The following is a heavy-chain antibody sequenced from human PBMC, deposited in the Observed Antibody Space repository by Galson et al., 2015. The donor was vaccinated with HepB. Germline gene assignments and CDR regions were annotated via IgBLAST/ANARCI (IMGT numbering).Heavy chain of an antibody. D-gene: IGHD5-12*01. CDR1: GFTFSSYW. J-gene: IGHJ4*02. CDR2: INSDGSST. CDR3: ARDPRFVSGYDRGIDY. V-gene: IGHV3-74*01. Sequence: SLRLSCAASGFTFSSYWMHWVRQAPGKGLVWVSRINSDGSSTSYADSVKGRFTISRDNAKNTLYLQMNSLRAEDTAVYYCARDPRFVSGYDRGIDYWGQGTLVTVSS.